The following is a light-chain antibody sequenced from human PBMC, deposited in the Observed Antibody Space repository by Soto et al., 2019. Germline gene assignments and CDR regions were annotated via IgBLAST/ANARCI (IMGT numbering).Light chain of an antibody. CDR3: SSYTSSSTLLE. J-gene: IGLJ3*02. CDR2: DVS. Sequence: QSVLTQPASVSGSPGQSITISCTGTSSDVGGYNYVSWYQQHPGKAPKLMIYDVSNRPSGVSNRFSGSKSGNTASLTISGLQAEYEADYYCSSYTSSSTLLEFGGGTKLTVL. V-gene: IGLV2-14*01. CDR1: SSDVGGYNY.